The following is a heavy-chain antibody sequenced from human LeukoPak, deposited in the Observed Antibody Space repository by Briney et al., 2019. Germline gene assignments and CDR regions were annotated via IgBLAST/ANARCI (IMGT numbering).Heavy chain of an antibody. V-gene: IGHV4-4*07. D-gene: IGHD6-13*01. J-gene: IGHJ4*02. CDR2: IYTSGST. CDR3: ARGSFTQQLTQYYFDY. Sequence: PSETLSLTCTVSGGSISSYYWSWIRQPAGKGLEWMGRIYTSGSTNYNPSLKSRVTMSVDTSKNQFSLKLSSVTAADTAVYYCARGSFTQQLTQYYFDYWGQGTLVTVSS. CDR1: GGSISSYY.